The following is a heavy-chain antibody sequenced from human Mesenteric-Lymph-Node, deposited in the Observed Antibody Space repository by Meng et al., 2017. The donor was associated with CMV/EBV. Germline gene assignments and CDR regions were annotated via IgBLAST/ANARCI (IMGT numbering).Heavy chain of an antibody. J-gene: IGHJ5*02. CDR1: FNKYT. CDR2: ISYDGSRQ. Sequence: FNKYTVHWVRQTPGEGLEWVAVISYDGSRQFYADSVKGRFTISRDNSKNTLYLQIISLRAEDTAVYYCARDSQLPSSHDFWSNNMFDPWGQGTLVTVSS. V-gene: IGHV3-30-3*01. CDR3: ARDSQLPSSHDFWSNNMFDP. D-gene: IGHD3-3*01.